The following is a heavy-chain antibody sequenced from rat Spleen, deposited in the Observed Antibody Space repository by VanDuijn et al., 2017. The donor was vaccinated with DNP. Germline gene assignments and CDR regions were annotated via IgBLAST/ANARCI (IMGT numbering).Heavy chain of an antibody. CDR1: GFTFNNYW. Sequence: EVQLVESGGDLVQPGRSLKLSCVASGFTFNNYWMTWIRQVPGKGLEWVASITGSGGGTYYPDSVKGRFTISRDNAKSTLYLQMDSLRSEDTATYYCTRHGEVHLRYAMDAWGQGTSVTVSS. D-gene: IGHD1-5*01. J-gene: IGHJ4*01. CDR2: ITGSGGGT. V-gene: IGHV5-31*01. CDR3: TRHGEVHLRYAMDA.